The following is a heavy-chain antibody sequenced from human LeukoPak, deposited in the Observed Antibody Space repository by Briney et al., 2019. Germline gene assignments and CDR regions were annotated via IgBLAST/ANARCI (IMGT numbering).Heavy chain of an antibody. CDR1: GYTLTSYY. CDR2: INPSGDTT. CDR3: AIGIAAAGTLFDYYYGMDV. J-gene: IGHJ6*02. Sequence: GASVKVSCKASGYTLTSYYLHWVRQAPGQGLEWMAIINPSGDTTSHAQKFQGRVTMTRDTSASTVYMELSSLGSEDTAVYYCAIGIAAAGTLFDYYYGMDVWGQGTTVTVSS. D-gene: IGHD6-13*01. V-gene: IGHV1-46*01.